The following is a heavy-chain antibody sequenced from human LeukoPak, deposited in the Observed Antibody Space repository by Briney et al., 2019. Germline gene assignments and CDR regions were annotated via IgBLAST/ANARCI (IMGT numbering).Heavy chain of an antibody. CDR2: IYYSGST. CDR1: GRSISSGDYY. Sequence: SQTLSLTCTVSGRSISSGDYYWSWIRQPPGKGLEWIAYIYYSGSTYYNPSLRSRVTMSVDTSKNQFSLKLSSVTAADTAVYYCARARSYYHDAFDIWGQGAMVTVSS. CDR3: ARARSYYHDAFDI. D-gene: IGHD1-26*01. V-gene: IGHV4-30-4*01. J-gene: IGHJ3*02.